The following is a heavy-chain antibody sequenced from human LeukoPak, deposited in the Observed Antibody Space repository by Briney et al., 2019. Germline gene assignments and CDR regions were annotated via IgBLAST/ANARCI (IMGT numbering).Heavy chain of an antibody. CDR1: GFTFSRYW. CDR2: IKEDGGEK. J-gene: IGHJ3*02. V-gene: IGHV3-7*01. CDR3: GRDGDGDAFDI. Sequence: PGGSLRLSCAASGFTFSRYWMSWVRQAPGKGLEWVANIKEDGGEKYYVDSVKGRFTISRDNAKNSLYLQMHTLRAEDTAVYYCGRDGDGDAFDIWGQGTMVTVSS. D-gene: IGHD7-27*01.